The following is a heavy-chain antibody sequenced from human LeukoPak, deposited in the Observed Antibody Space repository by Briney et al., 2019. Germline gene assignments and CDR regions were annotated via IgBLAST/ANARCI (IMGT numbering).Heavy chain of an antibody. CDR1: GFTFDDYT. Sequence: GRSLRLSCAASGFTFDDYTMHWVRQAPGKGLEWVSLISWDGGSTYYADSVKGRFTISRDNSKNSLYLQMNSLRTEDTALYYCAKQYTAYYYGMDVWGQGTTVTVSS. V-gene: IGHV3-43*01. D-gene: IGHD5-18*01. CDR3: AKQYTAYYYGMDV. CDR2: ISWDGGST. J-gene: IGHJ6*02.